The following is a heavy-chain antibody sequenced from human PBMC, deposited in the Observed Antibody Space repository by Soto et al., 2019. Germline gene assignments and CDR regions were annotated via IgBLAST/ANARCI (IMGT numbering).Heavy chain of an antibody. J-gene: IGHJ4*02. CDR3: AHRPSYCSGGSCYSGFDY. CDR2: IYWDDDQ. D-gene: IGHD2-15*01. Sequence: GPTLVNPPQALPLTCSLSGFSPSTDGVGVGWIRQPPGKALGWLALIYWDDDQRYSPSLQSRLTITKDTSKNHVVLTMSNMDPVDTATYYCAHRPSYCSGGSCYSGFDYWGQGTLGTVSS. CDR1: GFSPSTDGVG. V-gene: IGHV2-5*02.